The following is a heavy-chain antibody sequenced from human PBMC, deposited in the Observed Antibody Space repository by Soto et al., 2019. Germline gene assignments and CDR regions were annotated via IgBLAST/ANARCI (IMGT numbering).Heavy chain of an antibody. J-gene: IGHJ3*02. CDR2: ITGSGGST. CDR3: AKKVYYDFWSGFAFDI. D-gene: IGHD3-3*01. V-gene: IGHV3-23*01. Sequence: EVQLLESGGGLVQPGGSLRLSCAASGFTFSSYALTWVRQAPGKGLEWVSGITGSGGSTFYADSVKGRFTISRDNSKHTLYLQMNSLRAEDTAVYYCAKKVYYDFWSGFAFDIWGQGTMVTVSS. CDR1: GFTFSSYA.